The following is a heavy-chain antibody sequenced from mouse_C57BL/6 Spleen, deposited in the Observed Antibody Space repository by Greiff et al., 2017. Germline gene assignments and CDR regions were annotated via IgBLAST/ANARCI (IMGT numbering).Heavy chain of an antibody. D-gene: IGHD1-1*01. CDR2: IDPSDSYT. V-gene: IGHV1-69*01. J-gene: IGHJ2*01. Sequence: VQLQQPGAELVMPGASVKLSCKASGYTFTSYWMHWVKQRPGQGLEWIGEIDPSDSYTNYNQKFKGKSTLTVDKSSSTAYMQLSSLTSEDSAVYYCARLGLRSSYFDYWGQGTTLTVSS. CDR1: GYTFTSYW. CDR3: ARLGLRSSYFDY.